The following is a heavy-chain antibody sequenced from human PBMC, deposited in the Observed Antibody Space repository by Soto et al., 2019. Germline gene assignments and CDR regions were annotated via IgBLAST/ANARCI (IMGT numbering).Heavy chain of an antibody. CDR2: IYHSGST. D-gene: IGHD6-13*01. V-gene: IGHV4-38-2*01. J-gene: IGHJ4*02. Sequence: PSETLSLTCAVSGYSISSGYYWGWIRQPPGKGLEWIGSIYHSGSTYYNPSLKSRVTISVDTSKNQFSLKLSSVTAADTAVYYCARAKGVAADGRSHFDYWGQGTLVTVSS. CDR1: GYSISSGYY. CDR3: ARAKGVAADGRSHFDY.